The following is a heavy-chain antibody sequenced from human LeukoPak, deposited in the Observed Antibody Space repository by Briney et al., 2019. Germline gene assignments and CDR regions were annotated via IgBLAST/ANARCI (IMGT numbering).Heavy chain of an antibody. D-gene: IGHD2-2*01. CDR2: IRGSGPYI. CDR3: ARENRAHVVVVPAAIDY. J-gene: IGHJ4*02. CDR1: GFTFSDYS. V-gene: IGHV3-21*06. Sequence: GGSLRLSCAASGFTFSDYSMNWVRQAPGKGLEWVSSIRGSGPYIYYADSLKGRLTISRDNAKNSLYLQMNSLRAEDTAVYYCARENRAHVVVVPAAIDYWGQGTLVTVSS.